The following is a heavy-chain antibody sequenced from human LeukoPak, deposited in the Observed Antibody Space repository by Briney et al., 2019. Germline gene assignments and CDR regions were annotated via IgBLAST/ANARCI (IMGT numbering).Heavy chain of an antibody. D-gene: IGHD2-2*01. CDR3: ARDCRSSTSCLTDAFDI. CDR1: GFTFSSYW. J-gene: IGHJ3*02. V-gene: IGHV3-74*01. Sequence: PGGSLRLSCAASGFTFSSYWMHWVRQAPGKGLVWVSRINSDGSSTSYADSVKGRFTISRDNAKNSLYLQMNSLRAEDTAVYYCARDCRSSTSCLTDAFDIWGQGTMVTVSS. CDR2: INSDGSST.